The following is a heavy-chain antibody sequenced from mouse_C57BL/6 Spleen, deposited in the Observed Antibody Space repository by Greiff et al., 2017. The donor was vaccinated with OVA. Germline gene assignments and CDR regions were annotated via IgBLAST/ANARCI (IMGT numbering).Heavy chain of an antibody. CDR2: IHPNSGST. CDR3: ARVYDGYYSYYFDY. J-gene: IGHJ2*01. V-gene: IGHV1-64*01. CDR1: GYTFTSYW. D-gene: IGHD2-3*01. Sequence: VQLQQPGAELVKPGASVKLSCKASGYTFTSYWMHWVKQRPGQGLEWIGMIHPNSGSTNYNEKFKSKATLTVDKSSSTAYMQLSSLTSEDSAVYYCARVYDGYYSYYFDYWGQGTTLTVSS.